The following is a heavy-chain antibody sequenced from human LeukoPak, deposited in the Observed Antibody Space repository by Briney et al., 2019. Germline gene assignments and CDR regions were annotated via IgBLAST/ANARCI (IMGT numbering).Heavy chain of an antibody. CDR1: GFTFDDYS. V-gene: IGHV3-9*03. Sequence: GRSLRLSCAASGFTFDDYSMRWVRQPPGKGLEWVSGISWNRGSTGYADSVKGRFTISRDNAKNSLYLQMNSLSADDMALYYCAKGLDYGGNSPLDYWGQGTLVTVSS. J-gene: IGHJ4*02. D-gene: IGHD4-23*01. CDR2: ISWNRGST. CDR3: AKGLDYGGNSPLDY.